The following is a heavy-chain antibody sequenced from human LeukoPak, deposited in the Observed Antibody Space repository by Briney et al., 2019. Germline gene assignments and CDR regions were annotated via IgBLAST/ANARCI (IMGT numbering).Heavy chain of an antibody. Sequence: ASVKVSCKASVYTFTGYYMHWVRQAPGQGLEWMGWINPNSGGTNYAQKFQGRVTMTRDTSISTAYMELSRLRSDDTAVYYCARGNIIVVVAAAPDYWGQGTLVTVSS. CDR1: VYTFTGYY. CDR2: INPNSGGT. CDR3: ARGNIIVVVAAAPDY. D-gene: IGHD2-15*01. V-gene: IGHV1-2*02. J-gene: IGHJ4*02.